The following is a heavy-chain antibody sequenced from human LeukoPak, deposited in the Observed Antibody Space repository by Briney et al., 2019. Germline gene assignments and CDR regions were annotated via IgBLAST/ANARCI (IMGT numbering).Heavy chain of an antibody. Sequence: ASVKVSCKASGYTFTSYDINWVRQATGQGLEWMGWISAYNGNTNYAQKLQGRVTMTTDTSTSTAYMELRSLRSDDTAVYYCARVGITMPEDYWGQGTLVTVSS. D-gene: IGHD3-10*01. J-gene: IGHJ4*02. V-gene: IGHV1-18*01. CDR2: ISAYNGNT. CDR1: GYTFTSYD. CDR3: ARVGITMPEDY.